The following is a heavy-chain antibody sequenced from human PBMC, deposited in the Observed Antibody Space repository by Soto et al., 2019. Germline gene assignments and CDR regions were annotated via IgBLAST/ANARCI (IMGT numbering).Heavy chain of an antibody. CDR3: ARLYSGYDDYYYYYYYMDV. Sequence: GGSLRLSCAASGFTFSSYWMSWVRQAPGKGLEWVANIKQDGSEKYYVDSVKGRFTISRDNAKNSLYLQMNSLRAEDTAVYYCARLYSGYDDYYYYYYYMDVWGKGTTVTVSS. CDR2: IKQDGSEK. V-gene: IGHV3-7*01. D-gene: IGHD5-12*01. J-gene: IGHJ6*03. CDR1: GFTFSSYW.